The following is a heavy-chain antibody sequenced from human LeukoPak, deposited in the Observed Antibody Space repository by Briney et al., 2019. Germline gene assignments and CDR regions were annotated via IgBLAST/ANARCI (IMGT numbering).Heavy chain of an antibody. CDR2: IYPGDSDT. Sequence: GESLKISCKGSGYSFTSYWIGWVRQMPGEGLEWMGIIYPGDSDTRYSPSFQGQVTISADKSISTAYLQWSSLKASDTAMYYCARVGPYDSSGYYYFDYWGQGTLVTVSS. D-gene: IGHD3-22*01. V-gene: IGHV5-51*01. CDR1: GYSFTSYW. CDR3: ARVGPYDSSGYYYFDY. J-gene: IGHJ4*02.